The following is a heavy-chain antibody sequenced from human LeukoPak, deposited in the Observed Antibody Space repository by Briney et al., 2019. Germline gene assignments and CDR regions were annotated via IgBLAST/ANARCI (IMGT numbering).Heavy chain of an antibody. D-gene: IGHD3-10*01. CDR1: GYSFTSYW. CDR2: IYPGDSDT. CDR3: ARQYGSGSYYNPAGFDY. J-gene: IGHJ4*02. Sequence: GESLKISCKGSGYSFTSYWIGWVRQMPGKGLEWMGIIYPGDSDTRNSPSFQGQVTISADKSISTAYLRWSSLKASDTAMYYCARQYGSGSYYNPAGFDYWGQGTLVTVSS. V-gene: IGHV5-51*01.